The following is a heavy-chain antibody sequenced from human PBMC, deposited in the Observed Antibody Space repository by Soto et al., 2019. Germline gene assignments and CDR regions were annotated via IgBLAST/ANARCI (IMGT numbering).Heavy chain of an antibody. CDR3: ASLYYYDSSGPRDAFDI. Sequence: ASVKVSCKASGYTFTGYYMHWVRQAPGQGLEWMGWINPNSGATNFAQKFHGRVTMTTDTSISTAYMELSRLRSDDTAVYYCASLYYYDSSGPRDAFDIWGQGTMVTVSS. D-gene: IGHD3-22*01. CDR2: INPNSGAT. CDR1: GYTFTGYY. V-gene: IGHV1-2*02. J-gene: IGHJ3*02.